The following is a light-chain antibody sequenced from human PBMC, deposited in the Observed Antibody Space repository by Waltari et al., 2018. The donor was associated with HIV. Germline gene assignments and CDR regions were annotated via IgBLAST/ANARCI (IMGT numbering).Light chain of an antibody. J-gene: IGKJ2*01. CDR2: WAS. CDR3: QQSYSTPYT. Sequence: DIVMTQSPDSLAVSLGERATINCKSSQSVLYSPNNKNYLAWYQQRPGQPPKLLIYWASIREYGVPDRFSGSGSGTDFTLTISSLQPEDFATYYCQQSYSTPYTFGQGTKLEIK. V-gene: IGKV4-1*01. CDR1: QSVLYSPNNKNY.